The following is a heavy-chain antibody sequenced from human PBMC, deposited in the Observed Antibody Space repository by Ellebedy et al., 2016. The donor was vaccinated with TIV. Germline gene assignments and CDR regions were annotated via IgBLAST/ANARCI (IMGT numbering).Heavy chain of an antibody. J-gene: IGHJ5*02. V-gene: IGHV4-39*07. CDR2: IYYSGST. Sequence: SETLSLXCTVSGGSISSSSYYWGWIRQPPGKGLEWIGSIYYSGSTYYNPSLKSRVTISVDTSKNQFSLKLSSVTAADTAVYYCARDKKGDSSSHNWFDPWGQGTLVTVSS. CDR1: GGSISSSSYY. CDR3: ARDKKGDSSSHNWFDP. D-gene: IGHD6-13*01.